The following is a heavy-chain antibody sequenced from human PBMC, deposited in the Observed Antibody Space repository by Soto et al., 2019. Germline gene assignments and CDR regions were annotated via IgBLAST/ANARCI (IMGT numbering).Heavy chain of an antibody. CDR1: GFTFGGDG. Sequence: GSRRLSGAASGFTFGGDGRHWVRQAAGKGRVWVSRINMDGGSTNYADSGKGRFTISRDNAKNTLYLQMNSLRVDDTAVYYCARGPRGLYHHDYWGQGALVPVSS. V-gene: IGHV3-74*01. CDR3: ARGPRGLYHHDY. CDR2: INMDGGST. J-gene: IGHJ4*02. D-gene: IGHD2-2*01.